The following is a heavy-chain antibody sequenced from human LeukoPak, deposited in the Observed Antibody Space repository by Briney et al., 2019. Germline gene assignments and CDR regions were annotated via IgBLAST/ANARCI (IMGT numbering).Heavy chain of an antibody. V-gene: IGHV3-7*01. Sequence: GGSLRLSCAASGFTFSSYWMSWVRQAPGKGLEWVANIKQDGSEKYYVDSVKGRFTISRDNAKNSLYLQMNSLRAEDTAVYYCVRVVVVPAAGSYFDYWGQGTLVTVSS. J-gene: IGHJ4*02. CDR2: IKQDGSEK. D-gene: IGHD2-2*01. CDR3: VRVVVVPAAGSYFDY. CDR1: GFTFSSYW.